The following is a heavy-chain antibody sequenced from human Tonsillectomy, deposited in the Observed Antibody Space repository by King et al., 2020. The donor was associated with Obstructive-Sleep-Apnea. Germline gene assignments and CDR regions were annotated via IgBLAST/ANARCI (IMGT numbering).Heavy chain of an antibody. Sequence: QLQESGPGLVKPSETLSLTCTVSGGSIISTNYYWGWIRQSPGKGLGWMASSYYSGSTDYNPSLKRRVTISVDTSKHQFSLKMSVVTAADTAVYYCARPAYCGGDCYSYGAFDIWGQGTMVTVSS. CDR1: GGSIISTNYY. J-gene: IGHJ3*02. D-gene: IGHD2-21*02. V-gene: IGHV4-39*07. CDR3: ARPAYCGGDCYSYGAFDI. CDR2: SYYSGST.